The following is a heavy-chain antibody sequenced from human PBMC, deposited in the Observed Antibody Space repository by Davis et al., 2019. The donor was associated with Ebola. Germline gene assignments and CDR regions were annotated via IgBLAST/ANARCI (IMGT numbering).Heavy chain of an antibody. D-gene: IGHD3-16*01. Sequence: GESLKISCAASGFTFSSYGMHWVRQAPGKGLEWVAFIRYDGNNKYHADSVKGRFTISRDNSKNTLYLQMNSLRADDTALYYCAKPYLYGVDYWGQETLVTVSS. CDR3: AKPYLYGVDY. V-gene: IGHV3-30*02. CDR2: IRYDGNNK. J-gene: IGHJ4*02. CDR1: GFTFSSYG.